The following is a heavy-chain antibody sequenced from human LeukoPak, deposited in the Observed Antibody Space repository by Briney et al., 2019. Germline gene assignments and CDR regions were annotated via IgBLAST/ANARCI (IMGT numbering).Heavy chain of an antibody. CDR3: ASARDGYTDY. CDR2: INPNSGGT. CDR1: GYTFTGYY. V-gene: IGHV1-2*06. D-gene: IGHD5-24*01. J-gene: IGHJ4*02. Sequence: ASVXXXCXAXGYTFTGYYMHWVRQAPGQGLEWMGRINPNSGGTNYAQKFQGRVTMNRDTSISTAYMELSRLRSDDTAVYYCASARDGYTDYWGQGTLVTVSS.